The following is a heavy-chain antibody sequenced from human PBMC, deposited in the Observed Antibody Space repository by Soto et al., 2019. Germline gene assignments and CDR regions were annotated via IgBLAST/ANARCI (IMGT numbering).Heavy chain of an antibody. CDR1: GFTFRNHW. D-gene: IGHD6-19*01. CDR3: ARPRRKSSSGFDL. V-gene: IGHV3-74*03. J-gene: IGHJ3*01. Sequence: EQLVESGGTLVQPGGSLRLSCVTSGFTFRNHWMHWVRQAPGLGLEGVSRISTDGSFTTYADSVKGRFTISRDNAKNTVYLQMNSLRVVDTALYYCARPRRKSSSGFDLWGQGTMVTVSS. CDR2: ISTDGSFT.